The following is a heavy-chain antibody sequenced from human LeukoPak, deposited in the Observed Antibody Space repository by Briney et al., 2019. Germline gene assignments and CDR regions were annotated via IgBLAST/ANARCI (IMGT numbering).Heavy chain of an antibody. Sequence: GGSLRLSCAACGFTFGSYWLSWVRQAPGKRLEWVANINQDGSKKNYVDSVKGRFTTSRDNAKNSVYLQMDSLRAGDTAVYYCAREIYGIDSWGQGTPVAVSS. CDR2: INQDGSKK. CDR3: AREIYGIDS. D-gene: IGHD4-17*01. CDR1: GFTFGSYW. J-gene: IGHJ4*02. V-gene: IGHV3-7*01.